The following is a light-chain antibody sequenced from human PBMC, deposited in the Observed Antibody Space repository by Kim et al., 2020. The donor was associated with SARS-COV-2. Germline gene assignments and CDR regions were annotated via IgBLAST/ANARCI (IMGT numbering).Light chain of an antibody. J-gene: IGKJ5*01. CDR3: QQANSFPIT. V-gene: IGKV1-12*01. Sequence: ASVGDRVTITWRASQGISSWVAWYQQKPGKAPKLLIYVASSFQSGVPSRFSGSGSGTDFTLTISSLQPEDFATYYCQQANSFPITFGQGTRLDIK. CDR2: VAS. CDR1: QGISSW.